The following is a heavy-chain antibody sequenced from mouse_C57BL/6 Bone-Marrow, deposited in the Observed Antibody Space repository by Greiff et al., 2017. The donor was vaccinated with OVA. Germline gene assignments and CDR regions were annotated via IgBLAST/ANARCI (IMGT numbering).Heavy chain of an antibody. V-gene: IGHV1-82*01. CDR2: IYPGDGDT. D-gene: IGHD1-1*01. Sequence: QVQLKQSGPELVKPGASVKISCKASGYAFSSSWMNWVKQRPGKGLEWIGRIYPGDGDTNYNGKFKGKATLTADKSSSTAYMQLSSLTSEDSAVYFCAGIYYYGSSHYAMDYWGQGTSVTVSS. CDR3: AGIYYYGSSHYAMDY. CDR1: GYAFSSSW. J-gene: IGHJ4*01.